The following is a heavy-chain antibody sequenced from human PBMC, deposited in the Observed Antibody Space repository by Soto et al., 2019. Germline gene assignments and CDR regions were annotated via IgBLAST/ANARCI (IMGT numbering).Heavy chain of an antibody. CDR2: IFSNDEK. CDR1: GFSLSNARMG. V-gene: IGHV2-26*01. Sequence: QVTLKESGPVLVKPTETLTLTCTVSGFSLSNARMGVSWIRQPPGKALEWLAHIFSNDEKSYSTSLKSRLTISKDTSKSQVVLTMTNMDPVDTATYYCALNYYDSSGYRDLHFDYWGQGTLVTVSS. D-gene: IGHD3-22*01. CDR3: ALNYYDSSGYRDLHFDY. J-gene: IGHJ4*02.